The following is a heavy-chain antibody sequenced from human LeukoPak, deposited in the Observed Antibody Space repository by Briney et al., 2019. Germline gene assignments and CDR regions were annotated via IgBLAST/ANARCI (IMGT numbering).Heavy chain of an antibody. CDR1: GYTFTSYY. V-gene: IGHV1-46*01. Sequence: ASVKVSCKASGYTFTSYYMHWVRQAPGQGLEWMGLINPSAGSTNYAQRFQGRVTMTRDMSTNTVYMELSSLRSDDTAVYYCARDQGCSSTSCFIDYWGQGTLVTVSS. D-gene: IGHD2-2*01. J-gene: IGHJ4*02. CDR3: ARDQGCSSTSCFIDY. CDR2: INPSAGST.